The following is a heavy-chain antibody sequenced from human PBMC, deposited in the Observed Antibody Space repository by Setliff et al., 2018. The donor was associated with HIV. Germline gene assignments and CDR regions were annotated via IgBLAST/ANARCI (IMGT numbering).Heavy chain of an antibody. Sequence: PSETLSLTCTVSGVSISSHYLSWIRQPPGKGLEWIGYVSYSGSTNYNPSLKSRVTISPDTSKNQFSLKLQSVTAADTAMYFCARVGGKGYSNFLDSWGQGALVTVSS. V-gene: IGHV4-59*11. J-gene: IGHJ4*02. CDR1: GVSISSHY. CDR3: ARVGGKGYSNFLDS. CDR2: VSYSGST. D-gene: IGHD4-4*01.